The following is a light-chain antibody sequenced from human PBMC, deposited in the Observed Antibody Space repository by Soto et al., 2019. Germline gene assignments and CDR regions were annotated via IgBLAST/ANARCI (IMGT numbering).Light chain of an antibody. J-gene: IGKJ1*01. CDR3: QYYGTSPKP. Sequence: EVVMTQSPATLSVSPGERATLSCRASQSVSSSYLAWYQQKPGQAPRLLILGASSRATGIPDRFSGSGSGTDFTLTISRLEPEDFAVYYCQYYGTSPKPFGQGTKVEVK. V-gene: IGKV3-20*01. CDR1: QSVSSSY. CDR2: GAS.